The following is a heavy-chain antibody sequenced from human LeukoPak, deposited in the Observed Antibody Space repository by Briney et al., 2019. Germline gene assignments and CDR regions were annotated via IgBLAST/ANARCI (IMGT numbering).Heavy chain of an antibody. Sequence: GESLKISCKGSGYSFINYWIGWVRQMPGKGLEWMAIIYPGDSDTKYSPSFQGQVTISVDKSITTAFLQWSSLKASDTAMYYRAILSSGWYYFDYWGQGTLVTVSS. J-gene: IGHJ4*02. D-gene: IGHD6-19*01. CDR2: IYPGDSDT. CDR3: AILSSGWYYFDY. CDR1: GYSFINYW. V-gene: IGHV5-51*01.